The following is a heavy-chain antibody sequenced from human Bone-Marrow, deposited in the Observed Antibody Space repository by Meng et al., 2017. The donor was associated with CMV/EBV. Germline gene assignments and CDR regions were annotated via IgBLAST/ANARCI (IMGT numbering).Heavy chain of an antibody. CDR3: ASLRYGSGSHSPYYFDY. D-gene: IGHD3-10*01. CDR1: GFTFSNYG. V-gene: IGHV3-30*02. J-gene: IGHJ4*02. Sequence: GESLKISCAASGFTFSNYGMHWVRQAPGKGLEWVAFVRYDGGDKFYADSVKGRFTISRDNSKNTLYLQMNSLRAEDTAVYYGASLRYGSGSHSPYYFDYWGQGTLVTVSS. CDR2: VRYDGGDK.